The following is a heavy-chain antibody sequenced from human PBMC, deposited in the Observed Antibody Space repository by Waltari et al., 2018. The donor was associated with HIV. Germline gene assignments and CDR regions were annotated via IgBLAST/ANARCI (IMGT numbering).Heavy chain of an antibody. J-gene: IGHJ4*02. CDR2: ISARNGIK. CDR3: AREVENLYVFDD. Sequence: QIQLVQSGLEVKEPGASVRVSCKASGHNFVNSIIAWVRQAPGQGLEWRGWISARNGIKFYAQKFQGRATLSKDTSSTTVYLELTNLKSDDTAVYFCAREVENLYVFDDWGQGTLVAVSS. CDR1: GHNFVNSI. D-gene: IGHD2-15*01. V-gene: IGHV1-18*01.